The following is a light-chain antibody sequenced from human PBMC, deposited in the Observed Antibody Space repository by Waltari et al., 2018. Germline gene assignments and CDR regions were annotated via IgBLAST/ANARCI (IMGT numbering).Light chain of an antibody. CDR1: RSTIGVNY. CDR3: AAWDDSPSGPWV. CDR2: RTD. Sequence: QSVLTQPASASGTPGPRVTTPCSGSRSTIGVNYVCGYQHPPGPAPKLLISRTDQRPSGVPDRFSGSKSGTSASLAISGLRSEDEADYYCAAWDDSPSGPWVFGGGTKVTVL. V-gene: IGLV1-47*01. J-gene: IGLJ3*02.